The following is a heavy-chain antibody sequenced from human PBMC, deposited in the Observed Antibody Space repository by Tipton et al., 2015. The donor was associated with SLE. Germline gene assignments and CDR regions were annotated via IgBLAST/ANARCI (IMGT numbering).Heavy chain of an antibody. CDR3: ARGPTPPFGSGWYSFDY. V-gene: IGHV4-34*01. Sequence: TLSLTCAAYGGSFSGYYWSWIRQPPGKGLEWIGEINHIGSTNYNPSLKSRVTVSVDTSKNQVSLNLTSVTAADTTVYYCARGPTPPFGSGWYSFDYWGQGTLVTVSS. CDR2: INHIGST. J-gene: IGHJ4*02. CDR1: GGSFSGYY. D-gene: IGHD6-19*01.